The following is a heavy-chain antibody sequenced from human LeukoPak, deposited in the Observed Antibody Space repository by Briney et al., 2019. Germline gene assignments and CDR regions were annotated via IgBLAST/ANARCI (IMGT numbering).Heavy chain of an antibody. V-gene: IGHV4-4*02. J-gene: IGHJ4*02. CDR2: VNLQGST. Sequence: SGTLSLTCGVSGGSISNTNWRTWVRQPPGKGLEWIGEVNLQGSTNYNPSLKSRVAISVDKSENHISPKLTSVTAADTAVYYCAREGGPYRPLDYSGQGTLVTVAS. CDR3: AREGGPYRPLDY. CDR1: GGSISNTNW.